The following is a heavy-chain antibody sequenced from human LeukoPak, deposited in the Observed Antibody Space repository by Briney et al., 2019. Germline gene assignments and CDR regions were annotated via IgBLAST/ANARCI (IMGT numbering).Heavy chain of an antibody. CDR1: GGSISSGGYS. CDR3: ARHPVPPFGDYDHYWYFDL. CDR2: IYHSGST. V-gene: IGHV4-30-2*01. D-gene: IGHD4-17*01. Sequence: SQTLSLTCAVSGGSISSGGYSWSWIRQPPGKGLEWIGYIYHSGSTYYNPSLKSRVTISVDRSKNQFSLKLSSVTAADTAVYYCARHPVPPFGDYDHYWYFDLWGRGTLVTVSS. J-gene: IGHJ2*01.